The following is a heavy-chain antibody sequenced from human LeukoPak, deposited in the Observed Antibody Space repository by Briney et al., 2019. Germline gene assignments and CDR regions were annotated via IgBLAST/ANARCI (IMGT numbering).Heavy chain of an antibody. CDR2: IIPILGTA. CDR1: GGTFSSYA. Sequence: GASVKVSCKASGGTFSSYAISLVRQAPGQGLEWMGGIIPILGTANYAQKFQGRVTITADESTSTAYMELSSLRSEDTAVYYCARATPLRSSGRYLDHWGQGTLVTVSS. J-gene: IGHJ5*02. V-gene: IGHV1-69*01. CDR3: ARATPLRSSGRYLDH. D-gene: IGHD5-12*01.